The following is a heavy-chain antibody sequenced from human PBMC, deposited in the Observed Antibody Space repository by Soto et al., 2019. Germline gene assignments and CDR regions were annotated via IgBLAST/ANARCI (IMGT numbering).Heavy chain of an antibody. CDR2: INPSTSHI. D-gene: IGHD2-15*01. CDR1: GFTFSSYH. CDR3: ARGYCGGGGCYLRRDAFDV. J-gene: IGHJ3*01. V-gene: IGHV3-21*01. Sequence: EVQLVESGGGLVMPGGSLRLSCAASGFTFSSYHMNWVRQAPGNGLEWVSSINPSTSHIYYADSVRGRFTISRDNSKNSLYLQMNNLRTEDAAVYYCARGYCGGGGCYLRRDAFDVWGQGTMVTVSS.